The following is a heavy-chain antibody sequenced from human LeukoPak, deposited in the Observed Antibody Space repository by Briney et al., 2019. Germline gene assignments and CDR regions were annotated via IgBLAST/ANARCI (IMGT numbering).Heavy chain of an antibody. V-gene: IGHV5-51*01. J-gene: IGHJ3*02. CDR2: IYPGDSDT. CDR3: ARQSPLYYDSSGRGAFDI. CDR1: GYSFTSYW. Sequence: LGESLKISCKGSGYSFTSYWIGWVRQMPGKGLEWMGIIYPGDSDTRYSPSFQGQVTISADKSISTAYLQWSSLKASDTAMYYCARQSPLYYDSSGRGAFDIWGQGTMVTVSS. D-gene: IGHD3-22*01.